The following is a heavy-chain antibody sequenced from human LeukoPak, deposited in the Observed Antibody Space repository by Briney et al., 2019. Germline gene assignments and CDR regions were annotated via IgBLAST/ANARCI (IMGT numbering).Heavy chain of an antibody. J-gene: IGHJ6*02. V-gene: IGHV1-8*01. CDR1: GYTFTSYD. Sequence: GASVKVSCKASGYTFTSYDINWVRQATGHGLEWMGWMNPNSGNTGYAQKFQGRVTMTRNTSISTAYMELSSLRSEDTAVYDCARETWIQLWFARYYYYGMDVWGQGTTVTVSS. D-gene: IGHD5-18*01. CDR2: MNPNSGNT. CDR3: ARETWIQLWFARYYYYGMDV.